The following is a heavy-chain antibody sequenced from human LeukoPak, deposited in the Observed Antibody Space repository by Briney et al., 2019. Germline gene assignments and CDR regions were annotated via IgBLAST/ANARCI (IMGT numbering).Heavy chain of an antibody. D-gene: IGHD5-18*01. J-gene: IGHJ6*02. CDR2: IIPILGIA. CDR1: GGTFSSYA. V-gene: IGHV1-69*04. CDR3: ARGSRGYSYGYYYYYGMDI. Sequence: GASVKVSCKASGGTFSSYAISWVRQAPGQGLEWMGRIIPILGIANYAQKFQGRVTITADKSTSTAYMELSSLRSEDTAVYYCARGSRGYSYGYYYYYGMDIWGQGTTVTVSS.